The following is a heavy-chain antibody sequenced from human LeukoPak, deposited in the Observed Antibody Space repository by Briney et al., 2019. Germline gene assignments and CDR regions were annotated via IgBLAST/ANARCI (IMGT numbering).Heavy chain of an antibody. J-gene: IGHJ6*02. CDR2: IYYSGST. CDR3: ARHNQVTVTTSSYSYPMDV. V-gene: IGHV4-59*08. Sequence: SETLSLTCTVSGGSISSYYWSWIRQPPGKGLEWIGYIYYSGSTNYNPSLKSRVTISINTSKNQFSLKLSSVTAADTAVYYCARHNQVTVTTSSYSYPMDVWGQGTTVSVSS. CDR1: GGSISSYY. D-gene: IGHD4-11*01.